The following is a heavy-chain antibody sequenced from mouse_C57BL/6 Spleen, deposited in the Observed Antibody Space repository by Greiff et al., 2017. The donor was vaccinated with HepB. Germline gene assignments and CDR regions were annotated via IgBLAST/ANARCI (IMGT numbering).Heavy chain of an antibody. V-gene: IGHV1-80*01. CDR3: ARWDGSSYYFDY. CDR1: GYAFSSYW. CDR2: IYPGDGDT. Sequence: VQLQQSGAELVKPGASVKISCKASGYAFSSYWMNWVKQRPGKGLEWIGQIYPGDGDTNYNGKFKGKATLTADKSSSTAYMQLSSLTSEDSAVYFCARWDGSSYYFDYWGQGTTLTVSS. D-gene: IGHD1-1*01. J-gene: IGHJ2*01.